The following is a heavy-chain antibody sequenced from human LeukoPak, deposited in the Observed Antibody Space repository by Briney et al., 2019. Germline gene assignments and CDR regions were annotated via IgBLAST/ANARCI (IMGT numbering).Heavy chain of an antibody. CDR3: AKLVAH. CDR2: ISGSGSNT. J-gene: IGHJ4*02. V-gene: IGHV3-23*01. D-gene: IGHD5-12*01. Sequence: GGSLRLSCAASGFTFSSSVMSWVRQAPGKGLEWVSTISGSGSNTYYAHSVKGRFTISRDNSKSTLHLQMNSLRAEDTAVYYCAKLVAHWGQGTLVTVSS. CDR1: GFTFSSSV.